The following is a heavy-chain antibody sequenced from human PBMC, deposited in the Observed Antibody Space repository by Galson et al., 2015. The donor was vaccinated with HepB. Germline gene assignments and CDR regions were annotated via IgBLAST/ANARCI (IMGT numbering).Heavy chain of an antibody. D-gene: IGHD3-10*01. J-gene: IGHJ6*02. Sequence: SVKVSCKVSGYTLTELSMHWVRQAPGKGLEWMGGFDPQDGETIYAQKFKGRVSMTEDTSTDTAYMELSSLRSDDTAVYYCAAARYYHGSGNYYQYYYGVDVWGQGTTVTVSS. CDR3: AAARYYHGSGNYYQYYYGVDV. CDR2: FDPQDGET. CDR1: GYTLTELS. V-gene: IGHV1-24*01.